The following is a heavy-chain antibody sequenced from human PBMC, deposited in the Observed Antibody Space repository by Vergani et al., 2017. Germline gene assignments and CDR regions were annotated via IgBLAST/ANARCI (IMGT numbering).Heavy chain of an antibody. CDR2: ISYDGSNK. Sequence: QVQLVESGGGVVQPGRSLRLSCAASGFTFSSYAMHWVRQAPGKGLEWVAVISYDGSNKYYADSVKGRFTISRDNSKNTLYLQMNSLRAEDTAVYYCARVFTAGIGDYWGQGTLVTVSS. CDR3: ARVFTAGIGDY. J-gene: IGHJ4*02. D-gene: IGHD1-1*01. CDR1: GFTFSSYA. V-gene: IGHV3-30*04.